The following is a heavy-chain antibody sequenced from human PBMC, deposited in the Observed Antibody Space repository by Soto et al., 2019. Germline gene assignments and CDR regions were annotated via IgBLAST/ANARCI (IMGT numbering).Heavy chain of an antibody. D-gene: IGHD1-26*01. J-gene: IGHJ4*02. Sequence: QVQLQQWGAGLLKPSETRSLTCAVYGGSFSGYYWSWIRQPPGKGLEWIGEINHSGSTNYNPSLKSRVTISVDTSKNQFSLKLSSVTAADTAVYYCARVVGLDAVLALDYWGQGTLVTVSS. V-gene: IGHV4-34*01. CDR3: ARVVGLDAVLALDY. CDR1: GGSFSGYY. CDR2: INHSGST.